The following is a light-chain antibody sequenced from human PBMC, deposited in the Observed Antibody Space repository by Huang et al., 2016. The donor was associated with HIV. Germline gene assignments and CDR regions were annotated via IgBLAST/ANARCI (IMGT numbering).Light chain of an antibody. CDR2: AAS. Sequence: DIQMTQSPSSLSASVGDRVTITCRASQGISNFLAWYQHKPGNVPKLLIYAASSLQSGVPSRFSGGGSGTDFTLTISSLQPEDVASYYCQEYNNAPRTFGQGTNVEIK. CDR1: QGISNF. J-gene: IGKJ1*01. CDR3: QEYNNAPRT. V-gene: IGKV1-27*01.